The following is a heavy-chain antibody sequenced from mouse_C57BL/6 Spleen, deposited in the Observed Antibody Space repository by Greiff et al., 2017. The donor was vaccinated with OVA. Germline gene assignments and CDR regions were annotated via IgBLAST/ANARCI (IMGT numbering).Heavy chain of an antibody. D-gene: IGHD2-5*01. CDR1: GYTFTSYW. CDR2: IDPSDSYT. Sequence: QVQLQQPGAELVKPGASVKLSCKASGYTFTSYWMQWVKQRPGQGLEWIGEIDPSDSYTNYNQKLQGKATLTVDTSSSTAYMQLSSLTSEDSAVYYCARRGYSNLYYYAMDYWGQGTSVTVSS. J-gene: IGHJ4*01. V-gene: IGHV1-50*01. CDR3: ARRGYSNLYYYAMDY.